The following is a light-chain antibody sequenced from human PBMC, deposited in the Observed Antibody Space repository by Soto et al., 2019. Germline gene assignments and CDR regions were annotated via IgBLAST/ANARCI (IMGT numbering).Light chain of an antibody. CDR1: QGISSF. CDR2: GAT. Sequence: KLTQSPSSLSASVGERVTITCRASQGISSFLAWYQQEPGKAPKLLISGATTLQSGVPSRFSGSGSGTNFTLTISSLQPEDFATYYCQQFKSYVSFGQGTLLEI. V-gene: IGKV1-9*01. CDR3: QQFKSYVS. J-gene: IGKJ5*01.